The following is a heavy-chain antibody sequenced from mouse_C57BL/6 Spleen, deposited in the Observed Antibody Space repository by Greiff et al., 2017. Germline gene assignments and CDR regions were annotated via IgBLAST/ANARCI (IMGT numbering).Heavy chain of an antibody. CDR3: TRKDDGYYYFDY. J-gene: IGHJ2*01. D-gene: IGHD2-3*01. CDR1: GYTFTDYE. CDR2: IDPETGGT. V-gene: IGHV1-15*01. Sequence: VQLQQSGAELVRPGASVTLSCKASGYTFTDYEMHWVKQTPVHGLEWIGAIDPETGGTAYNQKFKGKAILTADKSSSTAYMELRSLTSEDSAVYYCTRKDDGYYYFDYWGQGTTLTVSS.